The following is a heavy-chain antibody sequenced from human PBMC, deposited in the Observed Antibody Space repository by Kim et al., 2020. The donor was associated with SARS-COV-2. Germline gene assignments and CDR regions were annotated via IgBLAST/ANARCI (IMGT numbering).Heavy chain of an antibody. Sequence: ASVKVSCKASGYTFTNYAMHWVRHAPGQRLEWMGWINAGNGNTIYSQRFQGRVTITRDTSASTAYMELSSLRSEDTAVYYCARSPLERPSAYMDVWGKGTTVTGSS. CDR2: INAGNGNT. CDR3: ARSPLERPSAYMDV. V-gene: IGHV1-3*01. D-gene: IGHD1-1*01. CDR1: GYTFTNYA. J-gene: IGHJ6*03.